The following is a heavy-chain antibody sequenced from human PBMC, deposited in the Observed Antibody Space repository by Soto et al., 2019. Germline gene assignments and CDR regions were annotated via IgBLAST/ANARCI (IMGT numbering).Heavy chain of an antibody. J-gene: IGHJ3*02. V-gene: IGHV1-18*01. CDR3: SRGALRYFDWLGAFDS. D-gene: IGHD3-9*01. CDR1: GYTFTSYG. CDR2: ISAYNGNT. Sequence: AASVKVSCKASGYTFTSYGISWVRQAPGQGLEWMGWISAYNGNTNYAQKLQGRVTMTTDTSTSTAYMELRSLRSDDTAVYYCSRGALRYFDWLGAFDSWAQGTMVTVSS.